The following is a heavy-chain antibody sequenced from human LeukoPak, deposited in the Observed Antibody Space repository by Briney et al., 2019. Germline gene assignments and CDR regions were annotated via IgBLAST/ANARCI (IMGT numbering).Heavy chain of an antibody. CDR3: ARDRDYYDSSGYYRFDY. CDR2: IIPIFGTA. Sequence: GASVKVSCKASGGTFSSYAISWVRQAPGQGLEWMGGIIPIFGTANYAQKFQGRVTITADESTSTAYMELSSLRSEDTAVYYCARDRDYYDSSGYYRFDYWGQGTLVTVSS. J-gene: IGHJ4*02. D-gene: IGHD3-22*01. V-gene: IGHV1-69*13. CDR1: GGTFSSYA.